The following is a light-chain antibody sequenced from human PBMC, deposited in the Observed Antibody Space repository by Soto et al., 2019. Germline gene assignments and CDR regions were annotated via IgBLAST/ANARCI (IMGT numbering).Light chain of an antibody. Sequence: LTHSPATLSVSPGARATLSWGASHNVSSYLTWYQQKPGQAPRLLIYDASNRAAGIPARFSGSGSGTDFTLTISSLEPEDFAVYYCQQRSYWPITFGQGTRLEIK. V-gene: IGKV3-11*01. CDR1: HNVSSY. J-gene: IGKJ5*01. CDR3: QQRSYWPIT. CDR2: DAS.